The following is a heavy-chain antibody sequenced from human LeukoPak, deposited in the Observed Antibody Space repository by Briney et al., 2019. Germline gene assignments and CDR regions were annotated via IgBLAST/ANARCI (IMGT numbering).Heavy chain of an antibody. Sequence: GGSLRLSCVVSGFTVSTNYMSWVRQAPGKGLEWVSLIYSGGSTYYADSVKGRFTISRDHSKNTLYLQMNSLRAEDTAVYYCARRAGGYSYPYDYWGQGTLVTVSS. J-gene: IGHJ4*02. CDR1: GFTVSTNY. CDR3: ARRAGGYSYPYDY. D-gene: IGHD4-23*01. V-gene: IGHV3-53*01. CDR2: IYSGGST.